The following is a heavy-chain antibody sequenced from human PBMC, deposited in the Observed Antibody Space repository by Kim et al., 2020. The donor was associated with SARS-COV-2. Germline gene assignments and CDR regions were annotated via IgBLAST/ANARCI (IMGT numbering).Heavy chain of an antibody. J-gene: IGHJ4*02. D-gene: IGHD5-18*01. CDR3: ARSGIQLAPERLSSPNDY. CDR2: IIPILGIA. V-gene: IGHV1-69*02. Sequence: SVKVSCKASGGTFSSYTISWVRQAPGQGLDWMGRIIPILGIANYAQKFQGRVTITADKSTSTAYMELSSLRSEDTAVYYWARSGIQLAPERLSSPNDYWGQGTLVTVSS. CDR1: GGTFSSYT.